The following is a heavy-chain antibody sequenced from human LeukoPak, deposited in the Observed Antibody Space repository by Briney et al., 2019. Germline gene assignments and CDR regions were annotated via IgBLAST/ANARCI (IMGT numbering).Heavy chain of an antibody. CDR2: ISGSGTST. Sequence: GGSLRLSCAASGFTFTNYAMTWVRQAPGKGLEWVSGISGSGTSTYYADSVKGRFTISRDNSKNTLYLHMNSLRAEDTAVYYCAKNGDRGAYCTGGTCYPYFYYYMDVWGKGTTVTI. D-gene: IGHD2-15*01. CDR3: AKNGDRGAYCTGGTCYPYFYYYMDV. V-gene: IGHV3-23*01. J-gene: IGHJ6*03. CDR1: GFTFTNYA.